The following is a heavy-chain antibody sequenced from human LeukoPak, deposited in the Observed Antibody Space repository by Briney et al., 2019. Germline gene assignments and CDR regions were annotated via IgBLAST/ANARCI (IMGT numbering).Heavy chain of an antibody. CDR1: GGSISSGGYY. CDR2: IYYSGST. D-gene: IGHD2-21*01. CDR3: ARGIAKSRLFDY. V-gene: IGHV4-31*03. Sequence: SETLSLTCTVSGGSISSGGYYWSWIRQHPGKGLEWIGYIYYSGSTYYNPTLKSRVTISVDTSKNQFSLKLSSVTAADTAVYYCARGIAKSRLFDYWGQGTLVTVSS. J-gene: IGHJ4*02.